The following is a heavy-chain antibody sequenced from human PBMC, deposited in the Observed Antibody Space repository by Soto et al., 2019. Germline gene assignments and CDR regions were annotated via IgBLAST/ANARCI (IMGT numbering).Heavy chain of an antibody. Sequence: QVQLVESGGGVVQPGRSLTLSCVASGFTFSSYVIHWVRQTPDKGLEWVAFISRDGSNAYYADSVKGRFTISRDNSKNTLYLEMNSRRAEDTAVYYCAREDEVRSDCDLGYWGQGTLVIVSS. J-gene: IGHJ4*02. V-gene: IGHV3-30-3*01. CDR2: ISRDGSNA. CDR3: AREDEVRSDCDLGY. D-gene: IGHD2-21*01. CDR1: GFTFSSYV.